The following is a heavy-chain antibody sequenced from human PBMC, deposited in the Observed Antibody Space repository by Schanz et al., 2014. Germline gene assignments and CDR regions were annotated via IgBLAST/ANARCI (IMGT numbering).Heavy chain of an antibody. CDR3: ATWSGTRLFHN. CDR1: GGSFSGYW. J-gene: IGHJ4*02. Sequence: QVQLQQWGAGLLKPSETLSLTCAFSGGSFSGYWWTWVRQSPGKGLEWIGEVNHGGYTNYNPSLKSGVPVSLDMSKKQFSLRLSSVTAADTAAYYCATWSGTRLFHNWGQGTLVTVSS. D-gene: IGHD1-7*01. CDR2: VNHGGYT. V-gene: IGHV4-34*01.